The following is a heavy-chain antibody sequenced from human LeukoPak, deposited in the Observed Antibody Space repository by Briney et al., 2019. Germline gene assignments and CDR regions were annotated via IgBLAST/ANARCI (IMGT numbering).Heavy chain of an antibody. V-gene: IGHV3-23*01. CDR2: ISGSGLNT. J-gene: IGHJ4*02. Sequence: GGSLRLSCAASGFTFSNYALGWVRQAPGKGLEWVSVISGSGLNTYYTDSVKGRFTISRDTSKNTLSLQMNSLRAEDTAVYYCVKDIGTVGASPFGYWGQGTLVSVSS. D-gene: IGHD1-26*01. CDR3: VKDIGTVGASPFGY. CDR1: GFTFSNYA.